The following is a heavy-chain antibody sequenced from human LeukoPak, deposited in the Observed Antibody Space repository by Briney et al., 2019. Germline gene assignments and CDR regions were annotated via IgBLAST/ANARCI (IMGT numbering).Heavy chain of an antibody. J-gene: IGHJ4*02. V-gene: IGHV1-46*01. CDR2: IYPRDGST. CDR3: ARDQEGFDY. CDR1: GYTFTSNY. Sequence: ASVKVSCKASGYTFTSNYIHWVRQAPGQGLEWMGMIYPRDGSTSYAQKFQGRVTVTRDTSTSTVHMELSSLRSEDTAVYYCARDQEGFDYWGQGTLVTVSS.